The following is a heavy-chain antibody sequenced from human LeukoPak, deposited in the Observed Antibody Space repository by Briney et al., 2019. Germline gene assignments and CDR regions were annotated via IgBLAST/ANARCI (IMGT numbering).Heavy chain of an antibody. Sequence: KTSETLSLTCTVSGGSISSYYWSWIRQPAGKGLEWIGRIYSTGITNSNPSLKSRVTMSIDTSKNQFSLKLSSVTAADVAVYFCARDLGQSSGFPSYYYDHYMDVWGKGTTVTISS. CDR2: IYSTGIT. V-gene: IGHV4-4*07. D-gene: IGHD5-18*01. CDR3: ARDLGQSSGFPSYYYDHYMDV. J-gene: IGHJ6*03. CDR1: GGSISSYY.